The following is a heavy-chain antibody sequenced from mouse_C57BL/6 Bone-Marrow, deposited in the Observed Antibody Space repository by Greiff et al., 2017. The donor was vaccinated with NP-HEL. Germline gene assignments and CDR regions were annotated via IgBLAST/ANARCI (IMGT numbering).Heavy chain of an antibody. D-gene: IGHD4-1*01. CDR1: GYTFTSYW. Sequence: VQLQQPGAELVKPGASVKLSCKASGYTFTSYWMHWVKQRPGQGLEWIGMIHPNSGSTNYNEKFKSKATLTVDKSYSTAYMQLSSLTSEDAAVYYCARATGKGCFDYWGKGTTLTVSS. J-gene: IGHJ2*01. CDR3: ARATGKGCFDY. V-gene: IGHV1-64*01. CDR2: IHPNSGST.